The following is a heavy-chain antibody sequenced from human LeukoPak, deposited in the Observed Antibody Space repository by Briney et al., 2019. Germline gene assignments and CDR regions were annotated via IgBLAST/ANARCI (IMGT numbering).Heavy chain of an antibody. CDR1: GFTFSNAW. Sequence: PGGSLRLSCAASGFTFSNAWMNWVRQAPGKGLQWVSAISGSGGRTYYADSVKGRFTISRDNSKNTLYLQMNSLRVEDTAVYYCALNGREIPSGAFDIWGQGTVVTVSS. CDR3: ALNGREIPSGAFDI. J-gene: IGHJ3*02. V-gene: IGHV3-23*01. CDR2: ISGSGGRT. D-gene: IGHD3-16*02.